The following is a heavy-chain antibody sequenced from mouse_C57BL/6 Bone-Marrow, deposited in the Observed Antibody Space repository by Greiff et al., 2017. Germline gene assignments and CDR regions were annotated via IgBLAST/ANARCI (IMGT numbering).Heavy chain of an antibody. CDR3: ADGDWYFDV. Sequence: QVQLKQSGAELAKPGASVKLSCKASGYTFTSYWMHWVKQRPGQGLEWIGYINPSSGYTKYNQKFKDKATLTADKSSSTAYMKLSSLTYEDSAVYSCADGDWYFDVWGTGTTVTVSS. CDR1: GYTFTSYW. V-gene: IGHV1-7*01. J-gene: IGHJ1*03. CDR2: INPSSGYT. D-gene: IGHD1-1*02.